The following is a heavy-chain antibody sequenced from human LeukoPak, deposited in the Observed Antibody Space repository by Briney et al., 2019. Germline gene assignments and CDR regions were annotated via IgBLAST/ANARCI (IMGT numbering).Heavy chain of an antibody. CDR3: ARAVAAAGNERVVLVNYYYGMDV. CDR1: GYTFTSYG. V-gene: IGHV1-18*01. Sequence: GASVKVSCKASGYTFTSYGISWVRQAPRQGLEWMGWISAYNGNTNYAQKLQGRVTMTTDTSTSTAYMELRSLRSDDTAVYYCARAVAAAGNERVVLVNYYYGMDVWGQGTTVTVSS. CDR2: ISAYNGNT. J-gene: IGHJ6*02. D-gene: IGHD6-13*01.